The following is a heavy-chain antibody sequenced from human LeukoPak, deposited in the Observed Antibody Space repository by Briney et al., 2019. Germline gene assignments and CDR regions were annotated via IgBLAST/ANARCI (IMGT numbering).Heavy chain of an antibody. Sequence: ASVRVSCKASGYTFNAYYMHWVRQAPGQGLEWMGWINPNSGGTNYAQKFQGRVTMTRDTSISTAYMELSRLRSDDTAVYYCASDKGRGYSGSYDYYFDYWGQGTLVTVSS. CDR2: INPNSGGT. J-gene: IGHJ4*02. D-gene: IGHD1-26*01. V-gene: IGHV1-2*02. CDR3: ASDKGRGYSGSYDYYFDY. CDR1: GYTFNAYY.